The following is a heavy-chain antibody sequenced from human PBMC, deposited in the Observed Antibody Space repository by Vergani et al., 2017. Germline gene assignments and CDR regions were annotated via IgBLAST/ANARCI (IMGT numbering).Heavy chain of an antibody. V-gene: IGHV1-69*02. CDR2: IIPILGIA. CDR1: GGTFSSYT. D-gene: IGHD7-27*01. J-gene: IGHJ3*02. CDR3: ARALTGDRRAVDI. Sequence: QVQLVQSGAEVKKPGSSVKVSCKASGGTFSSYTISWVRQAPGKGLEWMGRIIPILGIANYAQKFQGRVTITADKSTSTAYMELISLRSEDTAVYYCARALTGDRRAVDIWGQGTMVTVS.